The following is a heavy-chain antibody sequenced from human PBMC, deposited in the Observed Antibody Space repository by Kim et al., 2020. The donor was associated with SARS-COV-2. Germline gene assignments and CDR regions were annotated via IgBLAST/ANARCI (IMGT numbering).Heavy chain of an antibody. Sequence: GGSLRLSCAASGFTFSSYSMNWVRQAPGKGLEWVSSISSSSSYIYYADSVKGRFTISRDNAKNSLYLQMNSLRAEDTAVYYCARVDMITFGGVITGGDPEVDYWGQGTLVTVSS. CDR2: ISSSSSYI. D-gene: IGHD3-16*01. CDR3: ARVDMITFGGVITGGDPEVDY. V-gene: IGHV3-21*01. J-gene: IGHJ4*02. CDR1: GFTFSSYS.